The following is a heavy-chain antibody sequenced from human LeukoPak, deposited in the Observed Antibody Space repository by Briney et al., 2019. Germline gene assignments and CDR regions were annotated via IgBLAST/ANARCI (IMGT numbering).Heavy chain of an antibody. J-gene: IGHJ4*02. CDR1: GGSFSGYY. CDR3: ARGGRWTKVCYFDY. CDR2: INHSGST. D-gene: IGHD4-23*01. Sequence: SETLSLTCAVYGGSFSGYYWSWIRQPPGKGLEWIGEINHSGSTNYNPSLKSRVTISVDTSKKQFSLKLSSVTAADTAVYYCARGGRWTKVCYFDYWGQGTLVTVSS. V-gene: IGHV4-34*01.